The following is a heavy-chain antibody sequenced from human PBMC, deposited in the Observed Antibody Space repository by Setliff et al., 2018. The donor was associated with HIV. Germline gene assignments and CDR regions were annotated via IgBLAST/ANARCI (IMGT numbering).Heavy chain of an antibody. V-gene: IGHV4-61*01. Sequence: SETLSLTCSVSGGSISSGTYYWGWIRQPPGKGLEWIGYVYYSGTTNYNPSLKSRVSMSVDTSKNQFSLRLSSVTAADTAVYYCARKYLVNVFDYWGQGMLVTVSS. CDR3: ARKYLVNVFDY. J-gene: IGHJ4*02. D-gene: IGHD3-22*01. CDR1: GGSISSGTYY. CDR2: VYYSGTT.